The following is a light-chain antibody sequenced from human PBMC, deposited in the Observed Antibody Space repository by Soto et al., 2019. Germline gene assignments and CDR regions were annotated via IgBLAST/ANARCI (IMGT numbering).Light chain of an antibody. V-gene: IGLV2-23*02. Sequence: QAVVTQPASVSGSPGQSITISCTGTSSNVGSYKLVSWYQQHPGKAPKLMIFEVNKRPSGVSNRFSGSKSGNTASLTISGLKVEDEADYYCCSSGGSPTYVFATGTKLTVL. J-gene: IGLJ1*01. CDR1: SSNVGSYKL. CDR2: EVN. CDR3: CSSGGSPTYV.